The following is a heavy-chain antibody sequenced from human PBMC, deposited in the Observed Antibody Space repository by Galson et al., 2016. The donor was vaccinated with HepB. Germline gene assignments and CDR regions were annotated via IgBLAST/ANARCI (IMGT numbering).Heavy chain of an antibody. V-gene: IGHV4-59*12. D-gene: IGHD5-12*01. CDR2: IYKNVAL. J-gene: IGHJ5*02. CDR1: DASINSYY. CDR3: TRGARIVAVKYNWFDP. Sequence: SETLSLTCNVPDASINSYYWSWIRQPPGKGLEWIGHIYKNVALSYNSSLKSRVTMSVDTSKKQVSLKLTSVTAADTAVYYCTRGARIVAVKYNWFDPWGQGTLVIVSS.